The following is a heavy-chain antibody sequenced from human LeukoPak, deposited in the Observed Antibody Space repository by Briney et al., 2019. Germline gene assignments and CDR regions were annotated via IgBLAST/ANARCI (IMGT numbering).Heavy chain of an antibody. J-gene: IGHJ6*04. CDR3: ARVLRSPAAISRVVYYGMDV. Sequence: SETLSLTCAVYGGSFSGYYWSWIRQPPGKGLEWIGEINHSGSTNYNPSLNSRVTISVDTSKNQFSLKLSSVTAADTAVYYCARVLRSPAAISRVVYYGMDVWGKGTTVTVSS. CDR2: INHSGST. CDR1: GGSFSGYY. V-gene: IGHV4-34*01. D-gene: IGHD2-2*01.